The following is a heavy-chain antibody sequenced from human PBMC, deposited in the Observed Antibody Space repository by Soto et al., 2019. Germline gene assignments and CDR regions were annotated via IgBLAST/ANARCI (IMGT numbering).Heavy chain of an antibody. Sequence: QLQLQESGPGLVKPSETLSLTCTVSGGSVSSSSYYWGWIRQPPGKGLEWIGNIYYRGRTYYNTSLKSRVTIAVDTSKNQFSLKLSSVTAADTAVYYCSRQRGDSSGYSDYWGQGTLVTVSS. CDR1: GGSVSSSSYY. J-gene: IGHJ4*02. V-gene: IGHV4-39*01. D-gene: IGHD5-18*01. CDR3: SRQRGDSSGYSDY. CDR2: IYYRGRT.